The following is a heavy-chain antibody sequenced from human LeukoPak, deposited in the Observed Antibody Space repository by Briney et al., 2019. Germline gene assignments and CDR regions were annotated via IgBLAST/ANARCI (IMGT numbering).Heavy chain of an antibody. CDR1: GGSISSGGYY. D-gene: IGHD3-22*01. CDR2: IYHSGST. CDR3: ARVSIHYYDSSGYTYYFDY. Sequence: SETLSLTCTVSGGSISSGGYYWSWIRQPPGKGLEWIGYIYHSGSTYYNPSLKSRVTISVDRSKNQFSLKLSSVTAADTAVYYCARVSIHYYDSSGYTYYFDYWGQGTLVTVSS. J-gene: IGHJ4*02. V-gene: IGHV4-30-2*01.